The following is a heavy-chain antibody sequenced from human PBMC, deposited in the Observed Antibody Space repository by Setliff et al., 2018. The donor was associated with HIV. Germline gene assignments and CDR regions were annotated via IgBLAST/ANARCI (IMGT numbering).Heavy chain of an antibody. V-gene: IGHV1-2*02. J-gene: IGHJ3*02. D-gene: IGHD3-9*01. Sequence: GASVKVSCKASGYTFTGYYMHWVRQAPGQGLEWMGWINPNSGGTNYAQRFLGRVTITRDSSINTAYMKLSRLRSDDTAMYYCATLDQDFHSSAFDSFDIWGQGTLVT. CDR3: ATLDQDFHSSAFDSFDI. CDR1: GYTFTGYY. CDR2: INPNSGGT.